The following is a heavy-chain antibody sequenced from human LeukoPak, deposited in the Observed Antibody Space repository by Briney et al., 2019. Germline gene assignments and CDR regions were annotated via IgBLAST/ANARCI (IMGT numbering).Heavy chain of an antibody. Sequence: GGSLRLSCAASGFAFSGYWMHWVRQAPGKGLVWVSRINSDGSATTYADSVKGRFTISRDNAKNTLYLQMSSLRAEDLAVYYCARARNGSLDYWGQGTLVTVSS. V-gene: IGHV3-74*01. D-gene: IGHD6-19*01. CDR2: INSDGSAT. CDR1: GFAFSGYW. CDR3: ARARNGSLDY. J-gene: IGHJ4*02.